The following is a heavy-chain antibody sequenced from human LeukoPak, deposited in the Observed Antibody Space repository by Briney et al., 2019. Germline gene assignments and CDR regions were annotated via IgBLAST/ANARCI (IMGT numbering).Heavy chain of an antibody. CDR1: GGSISSGSYY. CDR3: ARVYSSSWSRGQYFDY. CDR2: IYYSGST. D-gene: IGHD6-13*01. V-gene: IGHV4-61*02. J-gene: IGHJ4*02. Sequence: SETLSLTCTVSGGSISSGSYYWSWIRQPAGKGLEWIGRIYYSGSTNYNPSLKSRVTISVDTSKNQFSLKLSSVTAADTAVYYCARVYSSSWSRGQYFDYWGQGTLVTVSS.